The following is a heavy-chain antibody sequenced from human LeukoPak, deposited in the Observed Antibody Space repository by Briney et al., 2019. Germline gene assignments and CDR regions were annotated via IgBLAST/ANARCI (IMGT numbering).Heavy chain of an antibody. D-gene: IGHD5-18*01. V-gene: IGHV3-23*01. CDR3: AKDLHSYGSSDY. J-gene: IGHJ4*02. CDR1: GFTFRSYA. CDR2: ISGSGGST. Sequence: GRSLRLSCAASGFTFRSYAMHWVRQAPGKGLEWVSAISGSGGSTYYADSVKGRFTISRDNSKNTLYLQMNSLRAEDTAVYYCAKDLHSYGSSDYWGQGTLVTVSS.